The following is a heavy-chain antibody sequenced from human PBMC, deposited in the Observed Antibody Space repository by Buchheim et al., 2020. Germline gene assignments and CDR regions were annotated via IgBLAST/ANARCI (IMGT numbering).Heavy chain of an antibody. CDR2: IWYDGTKT. CDR1: QFSFNIYG. CDR3: ARDMDYSIDY. J-gene: IGHJ4*02. V-gene: IGHV3-33*01. D-gene: IGHD4-11*01. Sequence: QVQLVESGGGVVQPGRSLRLSCAASQFSFNIYGMHWFRQAPGKGLEWVAYIWYDGTKTHYADSVKGRFTISRDNPKNTMYLQMNSLKGDDTAIYYCARDMDYSIDYWGQGTL.